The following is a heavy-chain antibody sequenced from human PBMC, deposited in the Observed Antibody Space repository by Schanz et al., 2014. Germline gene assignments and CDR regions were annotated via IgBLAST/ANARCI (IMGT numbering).Heavy chain of an antibody. CDR3: ARGWQLASYDH. CDR1: PGSITDYH. Sequence: QVQLQDPGPGLLKPSETLSLTCSVSPGSITDYHWSWIRQPAGKGLEWIGRIYSSGSANYSPSLKSRVPMSVDTSKTQFSLKLISVTAADTAVYFCARGWQLASYDHWGQGALVTVSS. J-gene: IGHJ4*02. V-gene: IGHV4-4*07. CDR2: IYSSGSA. D-gene: IGHD6-6*01.